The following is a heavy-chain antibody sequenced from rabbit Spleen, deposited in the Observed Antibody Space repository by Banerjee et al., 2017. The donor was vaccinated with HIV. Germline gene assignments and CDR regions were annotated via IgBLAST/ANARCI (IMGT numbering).Heavy chain of an antibody. D-gene: IGHD4-1*01. Sequence: QSLAESGGGLVKPGTSLTLTCTASGFSFSDSAYMCWVRQAPGKGLEWIACIYTGSSGSIYYASWAKGRFTISKTSSPTVTLQMTSLTAADTATYFCARDLAGAIGWNFNLWGPGTLVTVS. CDR1: GFSFSDSAY. CDR2: IYTGSSGSI. V-gene: IGHV1S40*01. CDR3: ARDLAGAIGWNFNL. J-gene: IGHJ4*01.